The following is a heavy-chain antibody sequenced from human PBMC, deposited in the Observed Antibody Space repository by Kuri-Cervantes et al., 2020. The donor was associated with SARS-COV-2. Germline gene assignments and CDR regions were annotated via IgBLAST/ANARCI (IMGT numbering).Heavy chain of an antibody. CDR3: STTWDH. V-gene: IGHV3-48*02. CDR1: GLTFSSRS. CDR2: IDASGKSR. J-gene: IGHJ4*02. D-gene: IGHD1-14*01. Sequence: GESLKISCAVSGLTFSSRSMNWVRQAPGMGLEWVSHIDASGKSRYYIDSVQGRFTISRDNARNSLYLQMNSLTEEDTAVYYCSTTWDHWGQGTLVTVSS.